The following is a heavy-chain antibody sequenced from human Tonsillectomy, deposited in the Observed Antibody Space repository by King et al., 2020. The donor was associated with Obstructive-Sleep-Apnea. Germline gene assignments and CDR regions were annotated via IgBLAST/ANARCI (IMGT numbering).Heavy chain of an antibody. J-gene: IGHJ4*02. D-gene: IGHD2-2*01. CDR2: ISSGISTI. CDR3: ARAHLDIVVVPAAYNFDY. CDR1: GFTFSRYS. V-gene: IGHV3-48*04. Sequence: QLVQSGGGLVQPGGSLRLSCAASGFTFSRYSMIWVRQAPGKGLEWLSYISSGISTIYYADSVKGRFTISRDNAKNSLYLQVNSLRAEDTAVYYCARAHLDIVVVPAAYNFDYWGQGTLVTVSS.